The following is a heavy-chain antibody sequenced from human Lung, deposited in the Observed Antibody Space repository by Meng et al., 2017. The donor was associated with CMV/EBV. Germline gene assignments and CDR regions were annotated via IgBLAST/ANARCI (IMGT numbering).Heavy chain of an antibody. D-gene: IGHD1-26*01. CDR1: GFTFSNYA. J-gene: IGHJ4*02. CDR3: ARDPIGGSYRGSHFDY. CDR2: ISYDGSDK. Sequence: GESLKISCAASGFTFSNYAMHWVRQAPGKGLEWVTLISYDGSDKYYTDSVKGRFAISRDNPKNTLYLQMNTVRADDTAIYYCARDPIGGSYRGSHFDYWGQGTLVTVSS. V-gene: IGHV3-30*09.